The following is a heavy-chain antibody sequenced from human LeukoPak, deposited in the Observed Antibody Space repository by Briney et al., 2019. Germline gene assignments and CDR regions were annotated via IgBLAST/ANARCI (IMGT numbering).Heavy chain of an antibody. CDR2: MNPDGSAK. CDR1: GFTFSNYW. Sequence: PGESLKLSCAASGFTFSNYWMTWVRQAPGKGLEWVANMNPDGSAKYYVDSVRGRFAISRDNARNSLYLQMNNLRAEDTAVYYCARDNNRKDDSWGQGTLVTVSS. D-gene: IGHD1-14*01. V-gene: IGHV3-7*01. CDR3: ARDNNRKDDS. J-gene: IGHJ5*02.